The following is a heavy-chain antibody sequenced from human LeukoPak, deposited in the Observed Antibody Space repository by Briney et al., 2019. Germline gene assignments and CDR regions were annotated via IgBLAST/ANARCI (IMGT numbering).Heavy chain of an antibody. CDR3: ARGDDSGYDEGGFDY. D-gene: IGHD5-12*01. V-gene: IGHV4-39*07. J-gene: IGHJ4*02. CDR2: IFYSGST. Sequence: SETLSLTCTVSGASISSSSYYWGWVCQPPGKGLEWIGNIFYSGSTYYNPSLKSRVTISVDTSKNQFSLKLSSVTAADTAVYYCARGDDSGYDEGGFDYWGQGTLVTVSS. CDR1: GASISSSSYY.